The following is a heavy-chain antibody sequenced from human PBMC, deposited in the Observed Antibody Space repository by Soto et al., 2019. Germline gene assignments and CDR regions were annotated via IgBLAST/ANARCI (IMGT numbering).Heavy chain of an antibody. CDR1: GGSISSTNW. D-gene: IGHD2-15*01. Sequence: SETLSLTCAVSGGSISSTNWWSWVRQPPGQGLEWIGEIYHSGSTNYNPSLKSRGTISVDKSKNQFSLMLTSVTAADTAVYYCARVVGYCSDGNCCFDLWGQGALVTVSS. V-gene: IGHV4-4*02. CDR3: ARVVGYCSDGNCCFDL. CDR2: IYHSGST. J-gene: IGHJ4*02.